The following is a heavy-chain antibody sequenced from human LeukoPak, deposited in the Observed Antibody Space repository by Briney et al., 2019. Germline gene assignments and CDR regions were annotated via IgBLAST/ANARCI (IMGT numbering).Heavy chain of an antibody. V-gene: IGHV3-15*01. J-gene: IGHJ4*02. CDR2: IKSKTDGGTT. Sequence: GGSLRLSCAASGFTFSNAWMSWVRQAPGKGLEWVGRIKSKTDGGTTDYAAPVKGRFTISRDDSKNTLYLQMNSLKTEDTAVYYCTTDLEAVAGVLDYWGQGTLVTVSS. CDR1: GFTFSNAW. CDR3: TTDLEAVAGVLDY. D-gene: IGHD6-19*01.